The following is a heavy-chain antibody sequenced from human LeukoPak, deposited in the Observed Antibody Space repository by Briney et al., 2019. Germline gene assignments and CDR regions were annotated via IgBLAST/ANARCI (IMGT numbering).Heavy chain of an antibody. V-gene: IGHV3-48*03. CDR3: AGGGYDSSGYRDY. D-gene: IGHD3-22*01. Sequence: GESLRLSCVASGFTLSSYEMNWVRQAPGKGLDWVSYISSSGSTIYYADSVKGRFTISRDNAKNSLYLQMNSLRAEDTAVYYCAGGGYDSSGYRDYWGQGTLVTVSS. CDR2: ISSSGSTI. J-gene: IGHJ4*02. CDR1: GFTLSSYE.